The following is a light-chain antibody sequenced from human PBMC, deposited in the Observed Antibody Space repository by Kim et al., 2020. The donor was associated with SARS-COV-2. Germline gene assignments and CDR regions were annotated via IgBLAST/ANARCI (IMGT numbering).Light chain of an antibody. CDR3: QSYDSSLSGVV. V-gene: IGLV1-40*01. CDR2: GNN. J-gene: IGLJ2*01. Sequence: QSVLTQPPSVSGAPGQRVTISCTGSSSNIGANYVVHWYQQLPGTAPKLLIYGNNNRPSGVPDRFSGSKSGTSASLAITGLQAEDEADYYCQSYDSSLSGVVFGGGTQLTVL. CDR1: SSNIGANYV.